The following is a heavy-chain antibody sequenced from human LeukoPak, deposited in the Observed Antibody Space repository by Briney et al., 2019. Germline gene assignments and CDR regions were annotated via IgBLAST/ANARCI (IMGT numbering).Heavy chain of an antibody. D-gene: IGHD6-19*01. V-gene: IGHV1-69*04. J-gene: IGHJ4*02. Sequence: EASVKVSCKASGGTFSNYAISWVRQAPGQGLEWMGRIIPILGIANYAQKFQGRVTITADKSTSTAYMELSSLRSEDTAVYFCARQLRGEAVAGHLQPFDSGGQGTLVTVSS. CDR3: ARQLRGEAVAGHLQPFDS. CDR2: IIPILGIA. CDR1: GGTFSNYA.